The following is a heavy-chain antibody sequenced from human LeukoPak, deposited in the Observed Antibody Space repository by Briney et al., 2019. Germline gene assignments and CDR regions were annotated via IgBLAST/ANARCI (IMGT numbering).Heavy chain of an antibody. V-gene: IGHV3-21*01. CDR3: ARDRRNYPGD. Sequence: GGSLRLSCAASGFTFSSYSTNWVRQAPGKGLEWVSSISSSSSYIYYADSVKGRFTISRDNAKNSLYLQMNSLRAEDTAVYYYARDRRNYPGDWGQETLVTVSS. CDR2: ISSSSSYI. CDR1: GFTFSSYS. J-gene: IGHJ4*02. D-gene: IGHD1-7*01.